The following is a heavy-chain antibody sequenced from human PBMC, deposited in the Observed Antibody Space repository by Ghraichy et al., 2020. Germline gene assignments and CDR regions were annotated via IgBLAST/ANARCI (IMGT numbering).Heavy chain of an antibody. D-gene: IGHD3-16*01. J-gene: IGHJ6*02. CDR2: VRSKPNSYAT. CDR3: ISPLRDSNYYGMDV. Sequence: LSLTCAASGFTFSGSAIHWVRQASGKGLEWVGRVRSKPNSYATAYAAWVKGRFTISRDDSENTAYLQMNSLKTEDTAVYYCISPLRDSNYYGMDVWGQGTTVTVSS. V-gene: IGHV3-73*01. CDR1: GFTFSGSA.